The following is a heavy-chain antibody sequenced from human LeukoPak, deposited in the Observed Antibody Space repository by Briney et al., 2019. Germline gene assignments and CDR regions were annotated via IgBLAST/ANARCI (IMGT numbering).Heavy chain of an antibody. Sequence: GGSLRLSRAASGFKFSDHYIDWVRQAPGKGLEWVGRSRNKASSYTTEYAASVEGRFTISRDVSESSLYLQMNSLRTEDTAVYYCGRIAISANNGMDVWGQGTTVTVSS. V-gene: IGHV3-72*01. J-gene: IGHJ6*02. CDR2: SRNKASSYTT. CDR1: GFKFSDHY. D-gene: IGHD1/OR15-1a*01. CDR3: GRIAISANNGMDV.